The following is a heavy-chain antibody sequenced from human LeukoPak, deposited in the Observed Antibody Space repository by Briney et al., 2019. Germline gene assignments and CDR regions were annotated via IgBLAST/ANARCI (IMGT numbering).Heavy chain of an antibody. CDR1: GFTFTNYA. CDR3: AMKAVPRPRLHDAFDF. V-gene: IGHV3-23*01. J-gene: IGHJ3*01. D-gene: IGHD5-24*01. CDR2: TVGSRPDT. Sequence: GGSLRLSCAASGFTFTNYAMSWVRQTPGKGLEWVAATVGSRPDTYHADSVKGRFTISRDNSKNTLHLQMNGLRADDTAVYYCAMKAVPRPRLHDAFDFWGQGTVVSVSS.